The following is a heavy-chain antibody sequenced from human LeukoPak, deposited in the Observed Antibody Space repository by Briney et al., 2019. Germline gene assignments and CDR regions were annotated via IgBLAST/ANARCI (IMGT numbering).Heavy chain of an antibody. CDR3: ARAREDYGSGSYWFDL. J-gene: IGHJ5*02. D-gene: IGHD3-10*01. Sequence: SETLSLTCAVSGGSISSGGYSWSWIRQPPGKGLEWIGYIYNSSLKSRVTISIDKSENQFSLKLTSVTAANTAVYYCARAREDYGSGSYWFDLWGQGTLVTVSS. CDR2: I. CDR1: GGSISSGGYS. V-gene: IGHV4-30-2*01.